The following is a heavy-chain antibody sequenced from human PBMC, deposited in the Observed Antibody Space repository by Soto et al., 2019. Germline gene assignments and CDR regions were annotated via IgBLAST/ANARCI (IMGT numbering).Heavy chain of an antibody. Sequence: SETLSLTCAVYGGSFSGYYWSWIRQPPGKGLEWIGEINHSGSTNYNPSLKSRVTISVDTSKNQFSLKLSSVTAADTAVYYCARGRNANGLVRRAAGTRVRIGWFDPWGQGTLVTVSS. J-gene: IGHJ5*02. CDR3: ARGRNANGLVRRAAGTRVRIGWFDP. D-gene: IGHD6-13*01. V-gene: IGHV4-34*01. CDR2: INHSGST. CDR1: GGSFSGYY.